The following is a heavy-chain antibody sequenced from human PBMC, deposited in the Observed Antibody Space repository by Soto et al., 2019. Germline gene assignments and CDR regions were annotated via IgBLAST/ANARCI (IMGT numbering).Heavy chain of an antibody. D-gene: IGHD1-26*01. CDR3: ARVLVGATVFGY. CDR1: GLPFGSYS. J-gene: IGHJ4*02. CDR2: ISSSSSYI. V-gene: IGHV3-21*01. Sequence: EVQLVESGGGLVKPGGSRSLSVEASGLPFGSYSMNWFRRPPGKGLEWVSSISSSSSYIYYADSVKGRFTISRDNAKNSLYLQMNSLRAEDTAVYYCARVLVGATVFGYWGQGTLVTVSS.